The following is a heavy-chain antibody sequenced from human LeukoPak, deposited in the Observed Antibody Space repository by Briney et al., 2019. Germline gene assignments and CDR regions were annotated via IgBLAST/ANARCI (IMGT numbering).Heavy chain of an antibody. Sequence: SEILSLTCTVSGGSISSYYWSWIRQPAGKGLEWIGRIYISGSGSTNYNPSLKSRVTMSVDTSKNQFSLKLSSVTAADTAVYYCARGVVIAPQTFDYWGQGTLVTVSS. V-gene: IGHV4-4*07. CDR1: GGSISSYY. D-gene: IGHD2-21*01. J-gene: IGHJ4*02. CDR3: ARGVVIAPQTFDY. CDR2: IYISGSGST.